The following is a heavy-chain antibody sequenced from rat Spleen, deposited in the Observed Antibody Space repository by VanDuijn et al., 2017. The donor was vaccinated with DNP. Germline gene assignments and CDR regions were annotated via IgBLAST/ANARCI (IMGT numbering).Heavy chain of an antibody. V-gene: IGHV5-25*01. Sequence: EVHLVESGGGLVQPGRSLKLSCAASGFTFSIFDMAWVRQAPKKGLEWVAAISPSGSRTYYLDSVKGRFTISRDNAESSLYLQMNSLKSEDTATYYCSRVDRDSYAHDYWGQGVMVTVS. J-gene: IGHJ2*01. CDR2: ISPSGSRT. CDR1: GFTFSIFD. CDR3: SRVDRDSYAHDY. D-gene: IGHD1-12*01.